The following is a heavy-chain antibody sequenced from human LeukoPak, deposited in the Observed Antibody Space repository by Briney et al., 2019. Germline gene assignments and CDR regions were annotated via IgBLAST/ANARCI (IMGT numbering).Heavy chain of an antibody. CDR1: GFTLSSYW. V-gene: IGHV3-74*01. CDR3: AKDFDYGGNPGYYYYYYGMDV. J-gene: IGHJ6*02. CDR2: INNDGVST. Sequence: GGSLRLSCATSGFTLSSYWMHWVRQVPGKGLEWLSRINNDGVSTSYADSVKGRFTISRDNAKNSLYLQMNSLRAEDTALYYCAKDFDYGGNPGYYYYYYGMDVWGQGTTVTVSS. D-gene: IGHD4-23*01.